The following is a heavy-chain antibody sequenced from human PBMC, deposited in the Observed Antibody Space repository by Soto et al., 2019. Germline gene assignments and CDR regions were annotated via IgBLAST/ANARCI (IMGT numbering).Heavy chain of an antibody. V-gene: IGHV3-30-3*01. CDR2: ISYDGSNK. Sequence: QVQLVESGGGVVQPGRSLRLSCAASGFTFSSYAIHWVRQAPGKGLEWVAVISYDGSNKYYADSVKGRFTISRDNSKNTLYPQMNSLRTEDTAVYFCARGLGTEAGTGWFDPWGRGTLVTVSS. CDR1: GFTFSSYA. D-gene: IGHD6-19*01. CDR3: ARGLGTEAGTGWFDP. J-gene: IGHJ5*02.